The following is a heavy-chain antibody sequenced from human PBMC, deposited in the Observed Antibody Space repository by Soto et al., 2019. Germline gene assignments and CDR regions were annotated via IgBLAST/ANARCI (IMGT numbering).Heavy chain of an antibody. CDR3: ATFIDYGDLYVDY. CDR1: GYTLTELS. J-gene: IGHJ4*02. V-gene: IGHV1-24*01. Sequence: VSGYTLTELSMHWVRQAPGKGLEWMGGFDPEDGETIYAQKFQGRVTMTEDTSTDTAYMELSSLRSEDTAVYYCATFIDYGDLYVDYWGQGTLVTVSS. D-gene: IGHD4-17*01. CDR2: FDPEDGET.